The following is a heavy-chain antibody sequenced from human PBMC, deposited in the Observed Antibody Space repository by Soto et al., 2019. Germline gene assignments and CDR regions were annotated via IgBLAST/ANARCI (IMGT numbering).Heavy chain of an antibody. J-gene: IGHJ4*02. CDR1: GFTLTTTSMG. CDR2: IYWDDDQ. CDR3: AHAGDYDLLSFDH. D-gene: IGHD4-17*01. Sequence: QITLKESGPPLERPAQTLTLTCAFSGFTLTTTSMGVAWIRQPPGKALEWHALIYWDDDQRYSPSLKDRLTISKDTSRSRVVLTISNMNPEDTGTYFCAHAGDYDLLSFDHWGPGTLVTVSS. V-gene: IGHV2-5*02.